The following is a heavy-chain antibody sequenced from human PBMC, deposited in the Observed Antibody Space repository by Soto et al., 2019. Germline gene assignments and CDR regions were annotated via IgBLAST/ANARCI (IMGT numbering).Heavy chain of an antibody. Sequence: QVQLRESGPGLVKPSGTLSLTCTVSGGSISSHNWWIWVRQPPGKGLEWIGEIYHSGITNYNPSLKSRISISVDKSKNLFSLKLSSVTAADTAIYYCARDFDAWNPHYYYGMDVWGQGTTVAVSS. J-gene: IGHJ6*02. V-gene: IGHV4-4*02. CDR3: ARDFDAWNPHYYYGMDV. D-gene: IGHD1-1*01. CDR1: GGSISSHNW. CDR2: IYHSGIT.